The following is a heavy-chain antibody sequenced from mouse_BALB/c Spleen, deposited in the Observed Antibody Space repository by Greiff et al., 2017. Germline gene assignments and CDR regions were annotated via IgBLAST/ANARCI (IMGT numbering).Heavy chain of an antibody. CDR2: IDPANGNT. J-gene: IGHJ2*01. Sequence: VQLQQSGAELVKPGASVKLSCTASGFNIKDTYMHWVKQRPEQGLEWIGRIDPANGNTKYDPKFQGKATITADTSSNTAYLQLSSLTSEDTAVYYCARAYGSRGFDYWGQGTTLTVSS. CDR1: GFNIKDTY. V-gene: IGHV14-3*02. D-gene: IGHD1-1*01. CDR3: ARAYGSRGFDY.